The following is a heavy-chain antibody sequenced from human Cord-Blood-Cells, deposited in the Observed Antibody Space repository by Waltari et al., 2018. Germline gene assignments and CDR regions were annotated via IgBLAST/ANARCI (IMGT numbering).Heavy chain of an antibody. CDR1: GGTFSSYA. CDR3: ARVLTLYDSSGYYYFDY. J-gene: IGHJ4*02. CDR2: IIPILGIA. D-gene: IGHD3-22*01. Sequence: QVQLVQSGAEVKKPGSSVKVSCKASGGTFSSYAINWVRQAPGQGLEWMGGIIPILGIANYAQKFQGRVTITADKSTSTAYMELSSLRSEDTAVYYCARVLTLYDSSGYYYFDYWGQGTLVTVSS. V-gene: IGHV1-69*10.